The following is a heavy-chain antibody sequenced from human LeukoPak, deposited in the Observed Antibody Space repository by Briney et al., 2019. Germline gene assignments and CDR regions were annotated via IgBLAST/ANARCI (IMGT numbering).Heavy chain of an antibody. CDR3: ARRSIAVAGNWFDP. Sequence: GASVKVSCKASGYTFTSYDINWVRQATGQGLEWMGWMNPNSGNTGYAQKFQGRVTITADKSTSTAYMELSSLRSEDTAVYYCARRSIAVAGNWFDPWGQGTLVTVSS. V-gene: IGHV1-8*01. CDR2: MNPNSGNT. CDR1: GYTFTSYD. J-gene: IGHJ5*02. D-gene: IGHD6-19*01.